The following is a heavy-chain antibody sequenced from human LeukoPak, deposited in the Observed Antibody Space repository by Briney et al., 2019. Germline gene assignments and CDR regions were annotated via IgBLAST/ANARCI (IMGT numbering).Heavy chain of an antibody. Sequence: ASVKVSCKVSGYTLTELSMHWVRQAPGKGLEWMGGFDPEDGETIYAQKFQGRVTMTEDTSTDTAYMELSSLRSEDTAVYYCAREEVVVAATLRSRWFDPWGQGTLVTVSS. V-gene: IGHV1-24*01. D-gene: IGHD2-15*01. J-gene: IGHJ5*02. CDR2: FDPEDGET. CDR3: AREEVVVAATLRSRWFDP. CDR1: GYTLTELS.